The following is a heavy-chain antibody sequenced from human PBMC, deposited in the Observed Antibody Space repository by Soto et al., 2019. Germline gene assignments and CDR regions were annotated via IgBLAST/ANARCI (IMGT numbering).Heavy chain of an antibody. Sequence: PSETLSLTCTVSGGSISSGDYYWSWIRQPPXKGLEWIGYIYYSGSTYYNPSLKSRVTISVDTSKNQFSLKLSSVTAADTAVYYCARGITIFGVVIPNFDYWGQGTLVTVSS. J-gene: IGHJ4*02. V-gene: IGHV4-30-4*01. CDR3: ARGITIFGVVIPNFDY. D-gene: IGHD3-3*01. CDR1: GGSISSGDYY. CDR2: IYYSGST.